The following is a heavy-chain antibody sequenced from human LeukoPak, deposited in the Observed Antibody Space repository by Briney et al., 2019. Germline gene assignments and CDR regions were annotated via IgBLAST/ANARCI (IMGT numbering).Heavy chain of an antibody. CDR2: ISSNGGST. CDR3: ARVPGDKSYYN. Sequence: GGSLRLSCAASGFTFSSYAMHWVRQAPGKGLEYVSAISSNGGSTYYANSVKGRFTISRDNSKNTLYLQMGSLRAEDMAVYYCARVPGDKSYYNWGQGTLVTVSS. V-gene: IGHV3-64*01. D-gene: IGHD1-26*01. CDR1: GFTFSSYA. J-gene: IGHJ4*02.